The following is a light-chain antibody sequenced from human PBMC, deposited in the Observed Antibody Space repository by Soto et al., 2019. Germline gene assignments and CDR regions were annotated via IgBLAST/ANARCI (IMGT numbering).Light chain of an antibody. V-gene: IGLV1-51*01. CDR3: AVWDDSLSGWV. CDR1: SSNIGGNS. CDR2: DDD. J-gene: IGLJ3*02. Sequence: QSVMSQPPSVSAAPGQRVTISCSGSSSNIGGNSVSWYQQLPGTAPKLLIYDDDQRPSGIPDRISGSKSGTSATLAISGLRFEDEADYYCAVWDDSLSGWVFGGGTKLTVL.